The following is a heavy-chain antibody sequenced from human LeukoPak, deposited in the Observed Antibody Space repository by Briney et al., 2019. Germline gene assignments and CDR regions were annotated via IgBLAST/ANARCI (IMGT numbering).Heavy chain of an antibody. CDR2: IYTSGST. J-gene: IGHJ1*01. Sequence: PSETLSLTCTVSGGSISSGSYYWSWIRQPAGKGLEWIGRIYTSGSTNYNPSLKSRVTISVDTSTNQFSLKLSSVTAADTAVYYCARESMIAGSQHWGQGTLVTVSS. CDR3: ARESMIAGSQH. CDR1: GGSISSGSYY. D-gene: IGHD3-22*01. V-gene: IGHV4-61*02.